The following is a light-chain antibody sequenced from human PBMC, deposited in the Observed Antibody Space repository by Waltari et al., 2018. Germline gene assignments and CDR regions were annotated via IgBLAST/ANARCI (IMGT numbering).Light chain of an antibody. V-gene: IGKV1-5*03. Sequence: DIQMTQSPSTLSAPVGDRVTITCRASQSIRSWLAWYQQKPGKAPKLLISKASTLESGVPSRFSGSGSGTEFTLTISSLQPDDFATYHWQQYKSPPWTFGQGTKVEIK. CDR3: QQYKSPPWT. J-gene: IGKJ1*01. CDR2: KAS. CDR1: QSIRSW.